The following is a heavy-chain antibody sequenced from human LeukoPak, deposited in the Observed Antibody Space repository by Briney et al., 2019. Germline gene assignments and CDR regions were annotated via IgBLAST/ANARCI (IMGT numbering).Heavy chain of an antibody. CDR1: GFTFSSYS. Sequence: GGSLRLSCAASGFTFSSYSMNWVRQAPGKGLEWVSSISSSSSYIYYADSVKGRFTISRDNAKNSLYLQMNSLRAEDTAVYYCAVPWLRFWGFDYWGQGTLVTIPS. CDR2: ISSSSSYI. V-gene: IGHV3-21*01. J-gene: IGHJ4*02. D-gene: IGHD5-12*01. CDR3: AVPWLRFWGFDY.